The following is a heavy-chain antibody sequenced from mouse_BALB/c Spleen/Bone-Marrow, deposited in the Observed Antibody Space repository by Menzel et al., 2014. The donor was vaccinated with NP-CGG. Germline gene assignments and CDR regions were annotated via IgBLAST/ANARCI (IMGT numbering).Heavy chain of an antibody. CDR3: ARDDYYAMDY. Sequence: DVQLVESGGGLVQPRGSLRLSCATSGFTFTDYYMSWVRQPPGKALEWLGFIRNKANGYTTEYSASVKGRFTISRDNSQSILYLQMNTLRAEDSATYYCARDDYYAMDYWGQGTSVTVSS. CDR2: IRNKANGYTT. J-gene: IGHJ4*01. CDR1: GFTFTDYY. V-gene: IGHV7-3*02.